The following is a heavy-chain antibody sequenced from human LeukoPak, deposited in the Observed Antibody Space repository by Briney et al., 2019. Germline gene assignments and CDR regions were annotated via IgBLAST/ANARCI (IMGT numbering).Heavy chain of an antibody. CDR1: GYTFTSYG. V-gene: IGHV1-69*04. CDR2: IIPMVGIA. J-gene: IGHJ2*01. D-gene: IGHD6-19*01. Sequence: SVKVSCKASGYTFTSYGISWVRQAPGQGLEWMGRIIPMVGIANYAQKFQGRVTITADKSTSTAYMELSSLRSEDTAVYYCARDWDSSGWYVWYFDLWGRGTLVTVSS. CDR3: ARDWDSSGWYVWYFDL.